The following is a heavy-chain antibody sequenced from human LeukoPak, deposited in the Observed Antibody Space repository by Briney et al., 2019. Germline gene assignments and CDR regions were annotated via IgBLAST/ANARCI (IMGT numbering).Heavy chain of an antibody. V-gene: IGHV3-53*01. Sequence: PGGSLRLSCAASGFTVSSNYMSWVRQAPGKGLEWVSVIYSGGSTYYADSVKGRFTISRDNSKNTLYLQMNSLRAEDTAVYYCARAGEGATRKYYYYGMDVRGQGTTVTVSS. CDR3: ARAGEGATRKYYYYGMDV. J-gene: IGHJ6*02. CDR2: IYSGGST. CDR1: GFTVSSNY. D-gene: IGHD1-26*01.